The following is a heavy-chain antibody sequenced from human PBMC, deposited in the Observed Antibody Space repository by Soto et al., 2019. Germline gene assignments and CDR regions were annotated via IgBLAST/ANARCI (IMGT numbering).Heavy chain of an antibody. J-gene: IGHJ2*01. CDR2: IYYSGST. CDR3: ARENVLLWFGELLRKWYFDL. D-gene: IGHD3-10*01. CDR1: GGSISSYY. Sequence: QVQLQESGPGLVKPSETLSLTCTVSGGSISSYYWSWIRQPPGKGLEWIGYIYYSGSTNYNPSLKSRVTISVDTSKNQFALKLSSVTAADTAVYYCARENVLLWFGELLRKWYFDLWGRGTLVTVSS. V-gene: IGHV4-59*01.